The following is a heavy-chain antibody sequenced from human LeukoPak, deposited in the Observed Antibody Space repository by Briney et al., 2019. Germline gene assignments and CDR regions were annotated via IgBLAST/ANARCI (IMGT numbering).Heavy chain of an antibody. Sequence: PSETLSLTCAVYGGSFSGYYWSWIRQPPGKGLEWIGEINHSGSTNYNPSLKSRVTISVDTSKNQFSLKLSSVTAADTVVYYCARGTVTRYYYYYMDVWGKGTTVTVSS. CDR2: INHSGST. CDR1: GGSFSGYY. CDR3: ARGTVTRYYYYYMDV. D-gene: IGHD4-17*01. J-gene: IGHJ6*03. V-gene: IGHV4-34*01.